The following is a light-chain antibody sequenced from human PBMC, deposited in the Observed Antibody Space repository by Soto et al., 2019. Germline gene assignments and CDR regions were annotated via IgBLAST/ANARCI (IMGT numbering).Light chain of an antibody. CDR3: QSYDSSLSGVV. Sequence: QSVLTQPPSVSGAPGQRVTISCTGRSSNIGAGYDVHWYQHLPGTAPKLLIFGNSDRPSGVPDRFSGSKSGTSASLAITGLQADDEADYYCQSYDSSLSGVVFGGGTKLTVL. J-gene: IGLJ2*01. V-gene: IGLV1-40*01. CDR1: SSNIGAGYD. CDR2: GNS.